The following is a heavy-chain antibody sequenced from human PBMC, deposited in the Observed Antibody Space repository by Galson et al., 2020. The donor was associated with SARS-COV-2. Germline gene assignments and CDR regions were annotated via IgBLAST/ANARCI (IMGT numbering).Heavy chain of an antibody. D-gene: IGHD6-13*01. CDR3: ATVPGGQLVVRSFDY. CDR1: GFSFNSYA. CDR2: VSYDGINK. J-gene: IGHJ4*02. V-gene: IGHV3-30*04. Sequence: GGSLRLSCAASGFSFNSYAIHWVRQAPGKGLEWVAVVSYDGINKYYADSVKGRFTISRDNSKNMLYLQMSSLRAEDTAVYYCATVPGGQLVVRSFDYWGQGTLVTVSS.